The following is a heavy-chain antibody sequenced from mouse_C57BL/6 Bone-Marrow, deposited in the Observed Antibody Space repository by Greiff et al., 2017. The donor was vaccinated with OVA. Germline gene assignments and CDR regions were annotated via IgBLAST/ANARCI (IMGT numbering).Heavy chain of an antibody. CDR3: ARHTTFYAMDY. CDR1: GFTFSDYG. Sequence: EVHLVESGGGLVQPGGSLTLSCAASGFTFSDYGMAWVRQAPRKGPEWVAFISNLAYSIYYADTVTGRFTISSENAKNTLYLEMSSLRSEDTAMYYCARHTTFYAMDYWGQGTSVTVSS. V-gene: IGHV5-15*01. D-gene: IGHD5-5*01. CDR2: ISNLAYSI. J-gene: IGHJ4*01.